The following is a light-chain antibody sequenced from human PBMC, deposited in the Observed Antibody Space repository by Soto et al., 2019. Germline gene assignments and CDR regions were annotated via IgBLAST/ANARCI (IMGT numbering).Light chain of an antibody. V-gene: IGKV1-5*03. J-gene: IGKJ5*01. CDR1: QSVSNW. CDR2: KAS. CDR3: QQANSFPIT. Sequence: GYRVIIPCRASQSVSNWLAWYQQKPGKAPNLLIDKASSLKSGVPSRFSGSESGTDFTLTISSLQPEDCAIYFCQQANSFPITFGQGTRME.